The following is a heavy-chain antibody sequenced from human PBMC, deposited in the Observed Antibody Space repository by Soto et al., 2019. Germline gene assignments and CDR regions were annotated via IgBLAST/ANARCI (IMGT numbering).Heavy chain of an antibody. CDR3: ASSGSGSYLFDY. D-gene: IGHD3-10*01. CDR1: GFTFSSNS. V-gene: IGHV3-48*02. CDR2: IRSSSSTI. Sequence: EVQLVESGGGLVQPGGSLRLSCAASGFTFSSNSMNWVRQAPGKGLEWVSYIRSSSSTIYYADSVKGRFTISRDNVKNSLYLQMNSMRDEDTAVYYCASSGSGSYLFDYWGQGTLVTVSS. J-gene: IGHJ4*02.